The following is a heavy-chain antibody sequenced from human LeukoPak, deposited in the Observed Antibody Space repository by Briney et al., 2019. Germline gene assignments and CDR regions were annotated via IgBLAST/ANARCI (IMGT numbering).Heavy chain of an antibody. CDR1: GGPISTYY. CDR3: ARHGSGYSFDY. Sequence: SETLSLTCTVSGGPISTYYWSWIRQSPGKGLESIGYIYNSGSTNYNPSLKSRVTISLDTSKNQFSLRLSSVTAADTAVYYCARHGSGYSFDYWGQGTLVTVSS. D-gene: IGHD5-18*01. J-gene: IGHJ4*02. V-gene: IGHV4-59*08. CDR2: IYNSGST.